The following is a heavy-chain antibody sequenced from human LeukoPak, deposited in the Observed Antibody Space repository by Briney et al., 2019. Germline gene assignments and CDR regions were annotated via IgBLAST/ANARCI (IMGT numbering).Heavy chain of an antibody. D-gene: IGHD6-19*01. CDR1: GYTLTELS. CDR3: ATVPGYSSGWYRDY. CDR2: FDPEDGET. J-gene: IGHJ4*02. V-gene: IGHV1-24*01. Sequence: GASVEVSCKVSGYTLTELSMHWVRQAPGKGLEWMGGFDPEDGETIYAQKFQGRVTMTEDTSTDTAYMELSSLRSEDTAVYYCATVPGYSSGWYRDYWGQGTLVTVSS.